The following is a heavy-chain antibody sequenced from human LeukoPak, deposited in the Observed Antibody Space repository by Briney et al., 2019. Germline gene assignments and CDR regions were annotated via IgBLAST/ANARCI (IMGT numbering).Heavy chain of an antibody. CDR2: IYSGGST. CDR3: ARAAGSGAYQFDY. D-gene: IGHD3-3*01. J-gene: IGHJ4*02. V-gene: IGHV3-66*01. CDR1: GFTVSSNY. Sequence: GGSLRLSCAASGFTVSSNYMSWVRQAPGKGLEWVSVIYSGGSTYYADSVKGRFTISRDNSKNTLYLLMNSLRAEDTAVYFCARAAGSGAYQFDYWGQGTLVTVSS.